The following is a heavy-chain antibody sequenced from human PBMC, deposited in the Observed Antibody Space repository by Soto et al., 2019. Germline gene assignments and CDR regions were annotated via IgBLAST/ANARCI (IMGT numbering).Heavy chain of an antibody. Sequence: SQTLSLTCAISGDSVSSNSAAWNWIRQSPSRGLEWLGRTYYRSKWYNDYAVSVKSRITINPDTSKNQFSLQLNSVTPEDTAVYYCAREVSSSWSPDYYYYMDVWGKGTTVTVSS. V-gene: IGHV6-1*01. J-gene: IGHJ6*03. CDR1: GDSVSSNSAA. CDR3: AREVSSSWSPDYYYYMDV. CDR2: TYYRSKWYN. D-gene: IGHD6-6*01.